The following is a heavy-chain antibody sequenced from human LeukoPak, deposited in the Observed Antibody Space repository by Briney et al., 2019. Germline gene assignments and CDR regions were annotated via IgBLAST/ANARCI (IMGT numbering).Heavy chain of an antibody. CDR2: INHSGST. D-gene: IGHD2-2*01. CDR1: GGSFSGYY. J-gene: IGHJ6*02. CDR3: AGIVVVPAAPTNYYYYYGMDV. Sequence: PSETLSLTCAVYGGSFSGYYWSWIRQPPGKGLEWIGEINHSGSTNYNPSLKSRVTISVDTSKNQFSLKLSSVTAADTAVYYCAGIVVVPAAPTNYYYYYGMDVWGQGTTVTVSS. V-gene: IGHV4-34*01.